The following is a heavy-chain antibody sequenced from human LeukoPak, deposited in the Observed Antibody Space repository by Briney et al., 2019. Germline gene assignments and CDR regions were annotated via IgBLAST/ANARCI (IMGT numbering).Heavy chain of an antibody. V-gene: IGHV4-59*11. J-gene: IGHJ4*02. Sequence: SETLSLTCTVSGASISSHYWSWIRQPPGKGLEWIAYVRDTGSTKHNPALQSRVALSADTSKNQFSLSLTSVTAADTAVYYCAAIKRGNIYGYFDSWGQGILVTVSS. CDR3: AAIKRGNIYGYFDS. CDR1: GASISSHY. D-gene: IGHD5-18*01. CDR2: VRDTGST.